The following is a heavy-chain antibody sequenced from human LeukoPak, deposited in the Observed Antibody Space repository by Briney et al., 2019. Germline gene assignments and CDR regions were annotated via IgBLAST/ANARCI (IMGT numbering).Heavy chain of an antibody. CDR1: GFTFSSYW. CDR2: INSDGSST. V-gene: IGHV3-74*01. CDR3: ARALYYYDSSGYYSVENWFDP. J-gene: IGHJ5*02. D-gene: IGHD3-22*01. Sequence: QPGGSLRLSCAASGFTFSSYWMHWVRQAPGKGLVWVSRINSDGSSTSYADSVKGRFTISRDNAKNSLYLQMNSLRAEDTAVYYCARALYYYDSSGYYSVENWFDPWGQGTLVTVSS.